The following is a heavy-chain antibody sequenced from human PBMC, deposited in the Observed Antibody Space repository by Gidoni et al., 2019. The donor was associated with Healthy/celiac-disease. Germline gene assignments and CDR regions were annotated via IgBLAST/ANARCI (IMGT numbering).Heavy chain of an antibody. CDR2: ISSSSSYT. CDR3: ARNGGFGELSPFDY. CDR1: GFTFSDYY. D-gene: IGHD3-10*01. J-gene: IGHJ4*02. V-gene: IGHV3-11*05. Sequence: QVQLVESGGGLVKPGGSLRLSCAAAGFTFSDYYMSWIRQAPGKGLEWVSYISSSSSYTNYADSVKGRFTISRDNAKNSLYLQMNSLRAEDTAVYYCARNGGFGELSPFDYWGQGTLVTVSS.